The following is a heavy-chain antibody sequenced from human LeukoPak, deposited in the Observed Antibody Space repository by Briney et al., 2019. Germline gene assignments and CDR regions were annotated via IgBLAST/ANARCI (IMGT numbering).Heavy chain of an antibody. J-gene: IGHJ4*02. CDR2: IIPIFGTA. CDR3: AKHGYCSGISCFFDF. V-gene: IGHV1-69*13. CDR1: GGTFSSYA. D-gene: IGHD2-2*03. Sequence: SVKVSCKASGGTFSSYAISWVRQAPGQGLEWMGGIIPIFGTANYAQKFQGRVTITADESTSTAYMELSSLRSEDTALYYCAKHGYCSGISCFFDFWGQGTLVTVSS.